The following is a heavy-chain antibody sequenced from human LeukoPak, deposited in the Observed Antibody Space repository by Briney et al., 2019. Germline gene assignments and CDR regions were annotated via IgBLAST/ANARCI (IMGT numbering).Heavy chain of an antibody. J-gene: IGHJ4*02. CDR3: AREGGYCSGGSCYSYFDY. Sequence: ASVKVSCKASGYTFTSYGISWVRQASGQGLEWMGWISAYDGNTNYAQKLQGRVTMTTDTSTSTAYMELRSLRSDDTAVYYCAREGGYCSGGSCYSYFDYWGQGTLVTVSS. CDR2: ISAYDGNT. CDR1: GYTFTSYG. V-gene: IGHV1-18*01. D-gene: IGHD2-15*01.